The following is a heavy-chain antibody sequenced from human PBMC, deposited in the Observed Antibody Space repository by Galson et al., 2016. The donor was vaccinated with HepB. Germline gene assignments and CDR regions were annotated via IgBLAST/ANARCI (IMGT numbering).Heavy chain of an antibody. J-gene: IGHJ3*02. Sequence: SVKVSRKASEGTFNTYAISWVRQAPGQGLEWMGGIIPIFDTTNYAQKFQDRVTITADESAGTAYMELSSLRSEDTAVYYCARANHLGYDSIPFDIWGQGTLVTVSS. CDR2: IIPIFDTT. V-gene: IGHV1-69*13. CDR3: ARANHLGYDSIPFDI. CDR1: EGTFNTYA. D-gene: IGHD3-22*01.